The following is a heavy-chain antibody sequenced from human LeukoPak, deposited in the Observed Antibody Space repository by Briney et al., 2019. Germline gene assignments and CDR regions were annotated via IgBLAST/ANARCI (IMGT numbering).Heavy chain of an antibody. CDR1: GYTFTSYG. D-gene: IGHD3-22*01. CDR2: ISAYNGNT. CDR3: ARGPGYYDSSGYYPDVDY. J-gene: IGHJ4*02. Sequence: ASVRVSCKASGYTFTSYGISWVRQAPGQGLEWMGWISAYNGNTNYAQKLQGRVTMTTDTSTSTAYMELRSLRSNDTAVYYCARGPGYYDSSGYYPDVDYWGQGTLVTVSS. V-gene: IGHV1-18*01.